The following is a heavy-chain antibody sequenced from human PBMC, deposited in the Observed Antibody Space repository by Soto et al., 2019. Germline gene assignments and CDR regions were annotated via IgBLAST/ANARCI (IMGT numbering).Heavy chain of an antibody. V-gene: IGHV1-2*02. D-gene: IGHD3-16*01. CDR1: GYTFTGYY. Sequence: ASVKVSCKASGYTFTGYYMHWVRQAPGQGLEWMGWINPNSGGTNYAQKFQGRVTMTRDTSISTAYMELSSLRSEDTAVYYCARTHLGGFYYYGLDLWGQGTTFTVS. CDR3: ARTHLGGFYYYGLDL. CDR2: INPNSGGT. J-gene: IGHJ6*02.